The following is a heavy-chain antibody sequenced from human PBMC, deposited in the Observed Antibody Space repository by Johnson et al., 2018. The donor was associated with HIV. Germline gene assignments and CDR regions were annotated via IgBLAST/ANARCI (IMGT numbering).Heavy chain of an antibody. D-gene: IGHD3-16*01. CDR1: GFTFDDYA. CDR3: AKGYGGEADAFDI. V-gene: IGHV3-9*01. J-gene: IGHJ3*02. Sequence: VQLVESGGGLVQPGRSLRLSCAASGFTFDDYAMHWVRQAPGKGLEWVSGISWNSGSIGYADSVKGRFTISRDNAKNSLYLQMNSLRAEDTALYYCAKGYGGEADAFDIWGQGTMVTVSS. CDR2: ISWNSGSI.